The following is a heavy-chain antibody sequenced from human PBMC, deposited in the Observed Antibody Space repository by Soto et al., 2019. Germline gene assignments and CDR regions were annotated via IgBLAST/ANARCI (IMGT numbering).Heavy chain of an antibody. CDR1: GGSFTNYA. Sequence: QVQLVQSGAEVKKPGSSVRVSCKASGGSFTNYAFSWVRQAPGQGLEWMGGVIPVFGTTDYAQKSRGRVTITADVSTSTAYRDRSSLESEDTAVYYCASSTINYGDYGVSDYYAMDVWGQGTTVTVSS. J-gene: IGHJ6*02. CDR3: ASSTINYGDYGVSDYYAMDV. D-gene: IGHD4-17*01. CDR2: VIPVFGTT. V-gene: IGHV1-69*01.